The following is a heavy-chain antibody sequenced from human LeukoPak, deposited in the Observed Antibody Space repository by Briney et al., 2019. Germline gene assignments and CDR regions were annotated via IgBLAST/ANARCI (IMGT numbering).Heavy chain of an antibody. CDR3: ARGRGGSGSYYGY. J-gene: IGHJ4*02. CDR1: GGSFSGYY. D-gene: IGHD3-10*01. CDR2: IYYSGST. Sequence: SETLSLTCAVYGGSFSGYYWSWIRQPPGKGLEWIGSIYYSGSTYYNPSLKSRVTISVDTSKNQFSLKLSSVTAADTAVYYCARGRGGSGSYYGYWGQGTLVTVSS. V-gene: IGHV4-34*01.